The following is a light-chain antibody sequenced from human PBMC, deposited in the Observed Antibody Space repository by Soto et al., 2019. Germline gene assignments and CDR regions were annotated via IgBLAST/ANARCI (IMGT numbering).Light chain of an antibody. CDR2: AAS. Sequence: SFLSASVGDRVSITCRASQGIGSYLAWYQQKPGKAPNLLIYAASTLQSGVPSRFSGSGSGTDFTLTISSLQPEDFATYYCHQLNNYPLTFGGGTKVDIK. V-gene: IGKV1-9*01. CDR3: HQLNNYPLT. CDR1: QGIGSY. J-gene: IGKJ4*01.